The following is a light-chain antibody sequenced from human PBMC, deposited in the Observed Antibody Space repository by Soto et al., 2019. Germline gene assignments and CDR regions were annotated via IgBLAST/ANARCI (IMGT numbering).Light chain of an antibody. V-gene: IGKV3-15*01. CDR1: PSVSSK. J-gene: IGKJ4*01. Sequence: EIVMTQSPATLPVSPGERATLSCRASPSVSSKLAWFQQKPGQAPRLLMYGASTRATGIPARFSGGGSGTEFTLTISSLQSEDFAVYYCQQYNNWPLTFCGGTKVEIK. CDR3: QQYNNWPLT. CDR2: GAS.